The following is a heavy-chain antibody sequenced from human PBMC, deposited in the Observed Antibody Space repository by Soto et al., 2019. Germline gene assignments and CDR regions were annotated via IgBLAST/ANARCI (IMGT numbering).Heavy chain of an antibody. CDR2: IYWNADK. J-gene: IGHJ5*02. V-gene: IGHV2-5*01. D-gene: IGHD2-15*01. CDR3: ALRGYCTGDSCYSA. Sequence: QITLKESGPTLVKPAQTLTLTCTFSWFSLITSGVGVCWIRQPNGKALEWLALIYWNADKFYSPSLRSRLTFTKDTSKSQVVLTMSNMDPVDTATYCCALRGYCTGDSCYSAWGQGTLGTVSS. CDR1: WFSLITSGVG.